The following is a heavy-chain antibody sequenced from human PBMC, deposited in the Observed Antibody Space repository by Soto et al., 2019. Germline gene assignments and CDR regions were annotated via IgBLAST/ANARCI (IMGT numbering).Heavy chain of an antibody. Sequence: ASVKVSCKASGGTFRSYAISWVRQAPGQGLEWMGGIIPIFGTANYAQKFQGRVTITADESTSTAYMELSSLRSEDTAVYYCASVLRFLEWLSAGFYYGMDVWGQGTTVTVSS. D-gene: IGHD3-3*01. CDR1: GGTFRSYA. CDR3: ASVLRFLEWLSAGFYYGMDV. V-gene: IGHV1-69*13. CDR2: IIPIFGTA. J-gene: IGHJ6*02.